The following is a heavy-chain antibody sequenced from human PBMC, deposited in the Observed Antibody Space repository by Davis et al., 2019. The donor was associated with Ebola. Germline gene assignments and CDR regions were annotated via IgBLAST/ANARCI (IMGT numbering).Heavy chain of an antibody. CDR3: AKDTVTTFTLDY. J-gene: IGHJ4*02. D-gene: IGHD4-17*01. Sequence: GESLKISCAASGFTFSSYGMHWVRQAPGKGLEWVAFIRYDGSNKYYADSVKGRFTISRDNSKNTLYLQMNSLRAEDTAVYYCAKDTVTTFTLDYWGQGTLVTVSS. CDR2: IRYDGSNK. CDR1: GFTFSSYG. V-gene: IGHV3-30*02.